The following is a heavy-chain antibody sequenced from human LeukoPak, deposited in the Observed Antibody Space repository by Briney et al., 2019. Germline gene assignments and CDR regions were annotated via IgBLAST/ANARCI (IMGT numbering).Heavy chain of an antibody. CDR1: GVSISSYY. V-gene: IGHV4-59*01. Sequence: SETLSLTCTVSGVSISSYYWSWIRQAPGKGLEWIGYIYHSGSTSYNPSLKSRVTISVDTSKNQFSLKLRSVTAADTAVYYCARDRYGNNWFDPWGQGTLVTVSS. CDR2: IYHSGST. J-gene: IGHJ5*02. CDR3: ARDRYGNNWFDP. D-gene: IGHD1-14*01.